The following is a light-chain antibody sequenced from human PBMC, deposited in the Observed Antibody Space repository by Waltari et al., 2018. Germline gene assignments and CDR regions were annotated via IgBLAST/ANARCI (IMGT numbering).Light chain of an antibody. V-gene: IGLV8-61*01. CDR1: SGSVSTDYF. J-gene: IGLJ3*02. CDR2: NTI. Sequence: QTVVTQEPSFSVSPGGTVTLTCALSSGSVSTDYFPSWYQQTPGQPPRTLIYNTILRSSGVLDRFSGCILGNKVSLIITVAKADDECDYYWMQYMGSGISVFGGGTEVIV. CDR3: MQYMGSGISV.